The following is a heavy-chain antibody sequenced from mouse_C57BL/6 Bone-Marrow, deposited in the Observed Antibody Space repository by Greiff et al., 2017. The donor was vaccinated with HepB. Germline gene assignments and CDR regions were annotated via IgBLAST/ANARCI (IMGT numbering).Heavy chain of an antibody. V-gene: IGHV1-62-2*01. CDR3: ARHEDRYYYGSSYYAMDY. Sequence: QVQLQQSGAELVKPGASVKLSCKASGYTFTEYTIHWVKQRSGQGLEWIGWFYPGSGSIKYNEKFKDKATLTADKSSSTVYMELSRLTSEDSAVYFCARHEDRYYYGSSYYAMDYWGQGTSVTVSS. D-gene: IGHD1-1*01. CDR2: FYPGSGSI. CDR1: GYTFTEYT. J-gene: IGHJ4*01.